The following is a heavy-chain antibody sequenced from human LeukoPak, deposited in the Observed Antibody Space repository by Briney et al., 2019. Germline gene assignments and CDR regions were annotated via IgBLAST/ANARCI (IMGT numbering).Heavy chain of an antibody. D-gene: IGHD3-10*01. V-gene: IGHV3-53*01. CDR3: ARDQAKGLWFGELRPSYYYGMDV. J-gene: IGHJ6*02. CDR2: IYSGGGA. Sequence: GGSLRLSCAASGFTVSSNYMSWVRQAPGKGLECVSVIYSGGGAYYADSVKGRFTISRDNSKNTLYLQMNSLRAEDTAVYYCARDQAKGLWFGELRPSYYYGMDVWGQGTTVTVSS. CDR1: GFTVSSNY.